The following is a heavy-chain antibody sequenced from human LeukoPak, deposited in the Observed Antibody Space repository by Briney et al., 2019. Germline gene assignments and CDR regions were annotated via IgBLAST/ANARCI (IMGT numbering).Heavy chain of an antibody. J-gene: IGHJ4*02. CDR2: IYYSGST. CDR3: ARDLSHRGFFDY. Sequence: ASETLSLTCTVSGGSISSSSYYWGWIRQPPGKGLEWIGSIYYSGSTYYNPSLKSRVTISVDTSKNQFSLKLSSVTAADTAVYYCARDLSHRGFFDYWGQGTLVTVSS. CDR1: GGSISSSSYY. D-gene: IGHD3-10*01. V-gene: IGHV4-39*07.